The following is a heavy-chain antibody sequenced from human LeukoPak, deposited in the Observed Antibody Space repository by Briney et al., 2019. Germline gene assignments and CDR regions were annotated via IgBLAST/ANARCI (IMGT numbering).Heavy chain of an antibody. J-gene: IGHJ6*02. CDR1: GYTFTSYD. Sequence: ASVKVSCKASGYTFTSYDINWVRQATGQGLEWMGWMNPNSGNTGYAQKFQGRVTMTRNTSISTAYMELSSLRSEDTAVYYCARGRLPSSGGSCYSSRYYYGMDVWGQGTTVTVSS. D-gene: IGHD2-15*01. CDR2: MNPNSGNT. V-gene: IGHV1-8*01. CDR3: ARGRLPSSGGSCYSSRYYYGMDV.